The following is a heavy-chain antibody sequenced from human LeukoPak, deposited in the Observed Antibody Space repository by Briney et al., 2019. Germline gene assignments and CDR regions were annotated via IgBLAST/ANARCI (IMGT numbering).Heavy chain of an antibody. Sequence: GGSLRLSCAASGFTFSSYGMHWVRQAPGKGLEWVAVIWYDGSKKYHADTVKGRFTISRDNSKNTLYLQVNSMRAEDTAVYYCARDGALYCSSASCHFFPSFHYMDVWGKGTTVTVSS. D-gene: IGHD2-2*01. J-gene: IGHJ6*03. CDR3: ARDGALYCSSASCHFFPSFHYMDV. CDR2: IWYDGSKK. V-gene: IGHV3-33*01. CDR1: GFTFSSYG.